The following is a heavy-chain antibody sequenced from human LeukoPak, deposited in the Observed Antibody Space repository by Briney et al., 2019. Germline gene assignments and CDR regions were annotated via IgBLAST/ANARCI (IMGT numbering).Heavy chain of an antibody. CDR1: GYTFTSYG. Sequence: GASVKVSCKASGYTFTSYGISWVRQAPGQGLEWMGWISAYNGNTNYAQKLQGRVTVTTDTSTSTAYMELRSLRSDDTAVYYCARDHDYVWGDHPPSHLDDYWGQGTLVTVSS. V-gene: IGHV1-18*01. J-gene: IGHJ4*02. CDR2: ISAYNGNT. D-gene: IGHD3-16*01. CDR3: ARDHDYVWGDHPPSHLDDY.